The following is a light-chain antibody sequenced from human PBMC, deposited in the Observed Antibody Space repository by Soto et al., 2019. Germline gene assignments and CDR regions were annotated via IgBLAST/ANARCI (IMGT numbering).Light chain of an antibody. Sequence: EIVLTQSPATLSLSPGERATLSCRASQSVSSYLAWYQQKPGQAPRLLIYDASNRATGIPARFSCSGSGTDFTLTISSLEPEDFAVYYCQQRSNWLSWTFGQGTKVEMK. V-gene: IGKV3-11*01. CDR2: DAS. CDR3: QQRSNWLSWT. CDR1: QSVSSY. J-gene: IGKJ1*01.